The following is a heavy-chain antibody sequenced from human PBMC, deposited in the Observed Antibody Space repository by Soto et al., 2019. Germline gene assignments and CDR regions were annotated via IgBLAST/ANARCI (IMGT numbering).Heavy chain of an antibody. CDR1: GYSFTSYW. D-gene: IGHD2-15*01. CDR2: IYPGDSDT. CDR3: ARVNVVVVAATFRRVSWFDP. J-gene: IGHJ5*02. V-gene: IGHV5-51*03. Sequence: EVQLVQAGAEVKKPGESLKISCKGSGYSFTSYWIGWVRQMPGKGLEWMGIIYPGDSDTRYSPSFQGQVTISADKSISTAYLQWSSLKASDTAMYYCARVNVVVVAATFRRVSWFDPWGQGTLVTVSS.